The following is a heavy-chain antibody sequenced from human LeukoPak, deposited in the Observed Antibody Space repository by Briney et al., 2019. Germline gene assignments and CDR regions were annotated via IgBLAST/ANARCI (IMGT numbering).Heavy chain of an antibody. CDR2: IYYSGST. D-gene: IGHD3-22*01. Sequence: SETLSLTCAVYGGSFSGYYWSWIRQPPGKGLEWIGYIYYSGSTNYNPSLKSRVTISVDTSKNQFSLKLSSVTAADTAVYYCARDGGYYYDSSAYYYYYGMDVWGQGTTVTVSS. CDR1: GGSFSGYY. J-gene: IGHJ6*02. CDR3: ARDGGYYYDSSAYYYYYGMDV. V-gene: IGHV4-59*01.